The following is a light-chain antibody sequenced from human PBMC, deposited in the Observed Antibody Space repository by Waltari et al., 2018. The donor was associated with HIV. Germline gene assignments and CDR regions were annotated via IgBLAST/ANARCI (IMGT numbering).Light chain of an antibody. V-gene: IGLV2-8*01. CDR2: EVN. J-gene: IGLJ3*02. CDR3: SSYAGSNSWV. CDR1: SSDIGGYNY. Sequence: QSALTQPPSASASPGQSVTISCTGTSSDIGGYNYVSWYQQYPGKAPKVMIHEVNKRPSGVPDRFSGSKSGNTASLTVSGLQAEDEAYYYCSSYAGSNSWVFGGGTKLTVL.